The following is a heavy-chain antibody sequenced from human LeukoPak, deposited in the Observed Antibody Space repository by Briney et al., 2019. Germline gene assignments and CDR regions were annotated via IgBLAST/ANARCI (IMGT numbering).Heavy chain of an antibody. CDR1: GGSISSYY. Sequence: SENLSRTCTVSGGSISSYYWSWIRQPAGKGLEGIGRIYSTGSTNYNPSLKSRVTMSVDTSKNQFALRLRSVTAADTAVYYCARQIASAGTAGFDFWGQGALVTVSS. J-gene: IGHJ4*02. D-gene: IGHD6-13*01. CDR2: IYSTGST. CDR3: ARQIASAGTAGFDF. V-gene: IGHV4-4*07.